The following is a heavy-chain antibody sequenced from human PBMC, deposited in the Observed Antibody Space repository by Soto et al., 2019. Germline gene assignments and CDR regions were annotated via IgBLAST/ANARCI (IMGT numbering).Heavy chain of an antibody. Sequence: PGGSLRLSCAASGFIFNSYGMHWVRQAQGKGLEWVAVISYDGSNKYYADSVKGRFNISRDNSKNTLYLQMTSLRAGDTAVYYCTNVLFGSRSTSDWFDSSGRGTLVTVSS. D-gene: IGHD3-10*02. V-gene: IGHV3-30*18. CDR3: TNVLFGSRSTSDWFDS. J-gene: IGHJ5*01. CDR2: ISYDGSNK. CDR1: GFIFNSYG.